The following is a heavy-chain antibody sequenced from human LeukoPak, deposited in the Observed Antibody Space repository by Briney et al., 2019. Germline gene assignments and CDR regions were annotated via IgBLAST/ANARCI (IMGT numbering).Heavy chain of an antibody. D-gene: IGHD7-27*01. J-gene: IGHJ5*02. CDR3: ARLAQISMTDTGEGRDPSTHDAS. Sequence: ASVKVSCKASGGTFSSYAISWVRQAPGQGLEWMGGIIPIFGTANYAQKFQGRLTITADKSTSTSYMELSSLGAEDTAVYYCARLAQISMTDTGEGRDPSTHDASWGQGTLVTVSS. CDR1: GGTFSSYA. V-gene: IGHV1-69*06. CDR2: IIPIFGTA.